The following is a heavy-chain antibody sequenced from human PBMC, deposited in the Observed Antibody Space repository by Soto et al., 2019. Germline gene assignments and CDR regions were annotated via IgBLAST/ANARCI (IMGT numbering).Heavy chain of an antibody. CDR2: IYYSGST. Sequence: QVQLQESGPGLVKPSQTLSLTCTVSGGSISSGDYYWSWLRQPPGKGLEWSGYIYYSGSTYYNPSLKSRYTTSIDTSQNQFSLKLSSVTAADTAVYYCARAYYDFWSGYPGGYFDYWGQGTLVTVSS. CDR3: ARAYYDFWSGYPGGYFDY. J-gene: IGHJ4*02. CDR1: GGSISSGDYY. D-gene: IGHD3-3*01. V-gene: IGHV4-30-4*01.